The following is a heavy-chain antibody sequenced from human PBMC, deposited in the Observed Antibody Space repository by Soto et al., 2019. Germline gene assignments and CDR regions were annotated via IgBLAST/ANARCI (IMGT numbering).Heavy chain of an antibody. CDR1: GYTFISYD. D-gene: IGHD5-12*01. Sequence: QVQLVQSGAEVKKPGASVKVSCKASGYTFISYDINWVRQATGQGLEWMGWMNPNTGDTGYAQKFQGRVTMTRNPSINTATLELSSLRSDDTAVYFCARGDGYIFDYWGQGTLVTVSS. V-gene: IGHV1-8*01. CDR3: ARGDGYIFDY. J-gene: IGHJ4*02. CDR2: MNPNTGDT.